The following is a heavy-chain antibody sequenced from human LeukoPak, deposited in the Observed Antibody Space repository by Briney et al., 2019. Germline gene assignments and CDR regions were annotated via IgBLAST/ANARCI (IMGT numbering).Heavy chain of an antibody. CDR2: IRFDGSNK. D-gene: IGHD5-12*01. J-gene: IGHJ4*02. CDR3: AGQGIVATMGDY. V-gene: IGHV3-30*02. Sequence: PGGSLRLSCAASGFTFDDYGMHWVRQAPGKGLEWVAFIRFDGSNKYYADSLKGRFTISRDNSKNTLYLQMNSLRAEDTAVYYCAGQGIVATMGDYWGQGTLVTVSS. CDR1: GFTFDDYG.